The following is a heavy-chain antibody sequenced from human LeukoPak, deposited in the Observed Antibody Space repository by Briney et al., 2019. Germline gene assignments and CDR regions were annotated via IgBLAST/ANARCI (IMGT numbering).Heavy chain of an antibody. CDR2: INHSGST. CDR1: GRSFGGYD. D-gene: IGHD5-24*01. V-gene: IGHV4-34*01. CDR3: ARGSVEMLRYYLDY. Sequence: SETLSLTCAVNGRSFGGYDGSWIRQPPGKGLEWIGEINHSGSTNYNPSLKSRVTISVDTSKNQFSLKLSSVTAADTAVYYCARGSVEMLRYYLDYWGQGTLVTVSS. J-gene: IGHJ4*02.